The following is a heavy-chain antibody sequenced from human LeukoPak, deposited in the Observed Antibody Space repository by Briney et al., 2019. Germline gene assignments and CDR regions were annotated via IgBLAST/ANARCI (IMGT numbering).Heavy chain of an antibody. Sequence: GGSLRLSCAASGFTFSNYWMSWVRQAPGKGLEWVSAISGSGGSTYYADSVKGRFTISRDNSKNTLYLQMNSLRAEDTAVYYCAKDPPSLLWFGESVAFDIWGQGTMVTVSS. V-gene: IGHV3-23*01. J-gene: IGHJ3*02. CDR1: GFTFSNYW. CDR3: AKDPPSLLWFGESVAFDI. CDR2: ISGSGGST. D-gene: IGHD3-10*01.